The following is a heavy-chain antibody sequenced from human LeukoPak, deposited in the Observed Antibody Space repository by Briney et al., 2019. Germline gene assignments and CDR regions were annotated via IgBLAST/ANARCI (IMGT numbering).Heavy chain of an antibody. V-gene: IGHV1-2*02. CDR1: GYTFTGYC. Sequence: ASVKVSCKASGYTFTGYCMHWVRQAPGQGLEWMGWINPNSGGTNYAQKFQGRVTMTRDTSISTAYMELSRLRSDDTAVYYCAREMGQDLAYYYDSSGYYYYWGQGTLVTVSS. CDR3: AREMGQDLAYYYDSSGYYYY. J-gene: IGHJ4*02. CDR2: INPNSGGT. D-gene: IGHD3-22*01.